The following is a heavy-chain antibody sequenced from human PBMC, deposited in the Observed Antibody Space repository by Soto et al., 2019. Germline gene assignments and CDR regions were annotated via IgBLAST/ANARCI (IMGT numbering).Heavy chain of an antibody. D-gene: IGHD6-13*01. CDR1: GFTLSSYG. CDR3: AKAIQRKGIAAAGILD. Sequence: PGGSLRLSCAASGFTLSSYGMHWVRQAPGKGLEWVAVISYDGSNKYYADSVKGRFTISRDNSKNTLYLQMNSLRAEDTAVYYCAKAIQRKGIAAAGILDWGQGTLVTVSS. CDR2: ISYDGSNK. J-gene: IGHJ4*02. V-gene: IGHV3-30*18.